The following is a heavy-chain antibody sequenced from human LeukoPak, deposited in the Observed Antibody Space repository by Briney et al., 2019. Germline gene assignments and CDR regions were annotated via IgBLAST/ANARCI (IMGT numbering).Heavy chain of an antibody. V-gene: IGHV4-34*01. CDR1: GGSFSGYY. CDR2: INHSGSI. CDR3: ARDADPANWFDP. D-gene: IGHD2-2*01. Sequence: SETLSLTCAVYGGSFSGYYWSWIRQPPGKGLEWIGEINHSGSINYNPSLKSRVTISVDTSKNQFSLKLSSVTAADTAVYYCARDADPANWFDPWGQGTLVTVSS. J-gene: IGHJ5*02.